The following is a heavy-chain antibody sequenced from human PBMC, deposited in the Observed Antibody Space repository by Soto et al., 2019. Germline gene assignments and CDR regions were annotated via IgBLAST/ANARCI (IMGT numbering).Heavy chain of an antibody. CDR2: ISTAGET. Sequence: GGSLRLSCAASGFGFNGYDMHWVRQAPGKNLEWVAAISTAGETYYLGSVKGRFTISREDAKNSLSLQMNSLRVGDTAVYYCARGGDRFDGMDVWGQGTTVTVSS. D-gene: IGHD3-16*01. J-gene: IGHJ6*02. V-gene: IGHV3-13*01. CDR1: GFGFNGYD. CDR3: ARGGDRFDGMDV.